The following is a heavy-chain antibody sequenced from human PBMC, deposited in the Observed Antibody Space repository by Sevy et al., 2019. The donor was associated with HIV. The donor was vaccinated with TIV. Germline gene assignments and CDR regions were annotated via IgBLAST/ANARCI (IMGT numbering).Heavy chain of an antibody. CDR3: EATTDTIFGVVLMNNWLDP. J-gene: IGHJ5*02. D-gene: IGHD3-3*01. CDR2: IVVGSGST. Sequence: ASVKVSCKASAFTFSTSAVQWVRQSRGQRLEWIGWIVVGSGSTNYAQKFQGRVTFTRDMSTNTAYMEMSSLRSDDTAVYYCEATTDTIFGVVLMNNWLDPWGQGTLVTVSS. CDR1: AFTFSTSA. V-gene: IGHV1-58*01.